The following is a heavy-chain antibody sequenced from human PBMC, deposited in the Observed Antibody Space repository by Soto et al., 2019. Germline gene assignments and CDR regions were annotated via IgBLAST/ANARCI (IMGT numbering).Heavy chain of an antibody. Sequence: GASLKISCAASGFTFSSYAMHWVRQAPGKGLEYVSAISSNGGSTYYANSVKGRFTISRDNSKNTLYLQMGSLRAEDMAVYYCARVSCSSTSCQRRKAARYYFDYWGQGTLVTVSS. CDR1: GFTFSSYA. J-gene: IGHJ4*02. V-gene: IGHV3-64*01. CDR3: ARVSCSSTSCQRRKAARYYFDY. CDR2: ISSNGGST. D-gene: IGHD2-2*01.